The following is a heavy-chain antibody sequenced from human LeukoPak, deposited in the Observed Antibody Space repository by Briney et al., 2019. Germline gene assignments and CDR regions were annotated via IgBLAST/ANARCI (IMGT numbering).Heavy chain of an antibody. CDR1: GFTFSSYS. CDR2: ISSSSSYI. D-gene: IGHD2/OR15-2a*01. Sequence: PGGSLRLSCAASGFTFSSYSMNWVRQAPGKGLEWVSSISSSSSYIYYADSVKGRFTISRDNSKNTLYLQMNSLRAEDTAVYYCAKEKDYYFSWIDIWGQGTMVTVSS. V-gene: IGHV3-21*01. J-gene: IGHJ3*02. CDR3: AKEKDYYFSWIDI.